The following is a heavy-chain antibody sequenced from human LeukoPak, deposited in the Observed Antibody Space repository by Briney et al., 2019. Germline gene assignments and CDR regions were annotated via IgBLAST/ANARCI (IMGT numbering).Heavy chain of an antibody. CDR3: AKAITVGATTDAAD. V-gene: IGHV3-23*01. J-gene: IGHJ4*02. CDR1: GFTFSSYA. D-gene: IGHD1-26*01. Sequence: GGSLRLSCADSGFTFSSYAMSGVRQAPGKGLEWVSAISGSGGSTYYADSVKGRFTISRDNSKNTLYLQMNSLRAEDTAVYYCAKAITVGATTDAADWGQGTLVTVSS. CDR2: ISGSGGST.